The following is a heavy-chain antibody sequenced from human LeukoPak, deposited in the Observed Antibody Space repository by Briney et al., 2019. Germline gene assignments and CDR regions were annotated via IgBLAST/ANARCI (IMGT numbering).Heavy chain of an antibody. J-gene: IGHJ4*02. D-gene: IGHD6-13*01. CDR2: INPNSGGT. CDR1: GYTLTGAY. Sequence: GSVKVSCTASGYTLTGAYMHWVRQAPGQGLEWMGRINPNSGGTNYAQKFQGRVTMTRDTSISTAYMELSRLRSDDTAVYYCARVNRYSSSQIDYWGQGTLVTVSS. CDR3: ARVNRYSSSQIDY. V-gene: IGHV1-2*06.